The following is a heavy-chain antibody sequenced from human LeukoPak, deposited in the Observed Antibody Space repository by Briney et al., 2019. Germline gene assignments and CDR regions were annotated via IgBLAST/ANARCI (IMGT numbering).Heavy chain of an antibody. Sequence: GSSMRISSKASGYSFTSYWISWVRHMHGKGLEWMGRIDPSDSYTNYNTSFHGNVTISADNSISTDYLQWSSLKASDTAMYYCARVPAAEEIDYWGQGTLVTVPS. V-gene: IGHV5-10-1*01. CDR3: ARVPAAEEIDY. CDR2: IDPSDSYT. CDR1: GYSFTSYW. D-gene: IGHD2-2*01. J-gene: IGHJ4*02.